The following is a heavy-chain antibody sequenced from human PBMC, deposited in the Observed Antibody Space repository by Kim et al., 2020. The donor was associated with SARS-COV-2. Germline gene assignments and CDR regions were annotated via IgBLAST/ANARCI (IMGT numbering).Heavy chain of an antibody. D-gene: IGHD3-3*01. CDR3: AKRITTDYGMDV. Sequence: YYADSVKGRCTISRDNSKNTLYLQMNSLRAEDTAVYYCAKRITTDYGMDVWGQGTTVTVSS. J-gene: IGHJ6*02. V-gene: IGHV3-30*02.